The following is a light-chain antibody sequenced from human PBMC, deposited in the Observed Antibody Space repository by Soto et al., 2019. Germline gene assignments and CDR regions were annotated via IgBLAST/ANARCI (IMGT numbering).Light chain of an antibody. CDR1: SSDVGGYNY. Sequence: QPVLTQPPSASGSPGQSVTISCTGTSSDVGGYNYVSWYQQHPGKAPKLIIYEVSNRPSGVPNRFSGSKSGNTASLTVSGLQAEDEADYYCNSYAGSNHVVFGGGTQLTVL. CDR2: EVS. V-gene: IGLV2-8*01. J-gene: IGLJ2*01. CDR3: NSYAGSNHVV.